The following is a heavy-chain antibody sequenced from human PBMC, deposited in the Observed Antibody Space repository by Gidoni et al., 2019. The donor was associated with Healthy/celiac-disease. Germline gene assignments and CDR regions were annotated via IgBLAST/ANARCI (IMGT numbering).Heavy chain of an antibody. CDR1: GFTFSSYG. J-gene: IGHJ4*02. Sequence: QVQMVESGGGVVQTGWSLRLSCAASGFTFSSYGMHLVRQAPGKGVEWVAVISYDGSNKYYADSVKGRFTISRDNSKNTLYLQMNSLRAEDTAVYYCAKDMRSGGSCPYSWGQGTLVTVSS. D-gene: IGHD2-15*01. CDR2: ISYDGSNK. CDR3: AKDMRSGGSCPYS. V-gene: IGHV3-30*18.